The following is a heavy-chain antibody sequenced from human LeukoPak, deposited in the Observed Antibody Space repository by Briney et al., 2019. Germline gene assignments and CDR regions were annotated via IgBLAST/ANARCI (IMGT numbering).Heavy chain of an antibody. CDR2: ISTSNSYT. J-gene: IGHJ6*02. CDR1: EFTFSSYS. CDR3: ARDAIAAAGLDV. Sequence: GGSLRLSCAASEFTFSSYSMTWVHQAPGKGLEWVSSISTSNSYTYYADSVKGRFTISRDNAKNSLYLQMNSLRADDTAVYYCARDAIAAAGLDVWGQGTTVTVSS. V-gene: IGHV3-21*01. D-gene: IGHD6-13*01.